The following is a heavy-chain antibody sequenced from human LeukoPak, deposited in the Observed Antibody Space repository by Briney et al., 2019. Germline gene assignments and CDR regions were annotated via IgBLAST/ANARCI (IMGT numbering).Heavy chain of an antibody. CDR3: AKLPTYYYDSSGYYHIDY. D-gene: IGHD3-22*01. J-gene: IGHJ4*02. CDR2: LRGSGTST. V-gene: IGHV3-23*01. Sequence: GGSLRLSCPASGFTFSSYAMSWVRQAPGKGLEWVSVLRGSGTSTYYAVSVKGRFTISRDNFKNTLYLQMNSLRAEDTAVYYCAKLPTYYYDSSGYYHIDYWGQGTLVTVSS. CDR1: GFTFSSYA.